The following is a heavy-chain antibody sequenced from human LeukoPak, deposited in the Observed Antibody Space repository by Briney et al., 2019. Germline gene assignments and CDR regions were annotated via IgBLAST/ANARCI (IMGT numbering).Heavy chain of an antibody. CDR1: GGSISSSSYY. J-gene: IGHJ6*03. D-gene: IGHD6-13*01. CDR3: ARASVSSSLYYYMDV. Sequence: SETLSLTCTVSGGSISSSSYYWGWIRQPPGKGLEWIGSIYYSGSTYYNPSLKSRVTISVDTSKNQFSLKLSSVTAADTAVYYCARASVSSSLYYYMDVWGKGTTVTVSS. CDR2: IYYSGST. V-gene: IGHV4-39*07.